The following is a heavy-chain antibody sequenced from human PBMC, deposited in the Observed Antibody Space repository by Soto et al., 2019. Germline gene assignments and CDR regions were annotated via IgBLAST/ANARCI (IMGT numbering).Heavy chain of an antibody. CDR1: GFTFSSYS. CDR2: ISSSSSTI. Sequence: GGSLRLSCAASGFTFSSYSMNWVRQAPGKGLERVSYISSSSSTIYYADSVKGRFTISRDNAKNSLYLQMNSLRDEDTAVYYCARVKYYYDSSGYYEGSYYFDYWGQGTLVTVSS. V-gene: IGHV3-48*02. CDR3: ARVKYYYDSSGYYEGSYYFDY. D-gene: IGHD3-22*01. J-gene: IGHJ4*02.